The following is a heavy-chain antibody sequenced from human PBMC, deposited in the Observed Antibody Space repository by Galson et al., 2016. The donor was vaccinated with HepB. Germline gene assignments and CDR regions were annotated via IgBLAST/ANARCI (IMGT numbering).Heavy chain of an antibody. J-gene: IGHJ4*01. D-gene: IGHD2-15*01. CDR3: TKDQGYCSGAICYRGY. Sequence: SLRLSCAASGFTFSTYSMSWVRQAPGKGLEWVSFVTGSGDTTYYADSVKGRFTISRDNSKNTLYLQMNGLRAEDTAVYYCTKDQGYCSGAICYRGYWGHGTLVTVSS. CDR2: VTGSGDTT. CDR1: GFTFSTYS. V-gene: IGHV3-23*01.